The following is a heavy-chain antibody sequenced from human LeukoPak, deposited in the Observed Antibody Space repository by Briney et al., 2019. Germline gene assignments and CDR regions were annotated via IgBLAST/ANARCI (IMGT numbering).Heavy chain of an antibody. D-gene: IGHD3-3*01. CDR2: IYDSGST. Sequence: SETLSLTCTVSGGSIRSSYYYWGWIRQPPGKGLEWIGSIYDSGSTYYNPSLKSRVTISVDTSKNQFSLKLNSVTAADTAVYYCARGGIFGVVKKIKNYFDYWGQGTLVTVSS. J-gene: IGHJ4*02. CDR3: ARGGIFGVVKKIKNYFDY. CDR1: GGSIRSSYYY. V-gene: IGHV4-39*01.